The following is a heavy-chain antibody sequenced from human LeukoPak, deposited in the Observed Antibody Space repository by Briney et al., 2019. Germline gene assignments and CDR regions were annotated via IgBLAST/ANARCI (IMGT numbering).Heavy chain of an antibody. Sequence: SETLFLTCTVSGGSINSSSYYWGWIRQPPGKGLEWIGSIYYSGSTYYDPSLKSRVTISLDTSKNQFSLKLSSVTAADTAVYYCARYLNIYGAFDIWGQGTLVTVSS. CDR3: ARYLNIYGAFDI. CDR1: GGSINSSSYY. CDR2: IYYSGST. V-gene: IGHV4-39*01. J-gene: IGHJ3*02. D-gene: IGHD2-2*02.